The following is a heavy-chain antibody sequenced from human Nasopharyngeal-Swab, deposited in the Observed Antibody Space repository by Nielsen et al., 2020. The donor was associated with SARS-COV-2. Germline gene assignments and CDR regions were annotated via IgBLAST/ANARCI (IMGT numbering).Heavy chain of an antibody. CDR2: IWYGGSEK. J-gene: IGHJ4*02. Sequence: GESLKISCAASGFTFNNYGMHWVRQAPGKGLEWVAVIWYGGSEKHYADSVRGRFTISRDNPKNTLYLQMNSLRAEDKAIYYCGRDRYYDSSGFDYWGQGTLVSVSS. D-gene: IGHD3-22*01. V-gene: IGHV3-33*01. CDR3: GRDRYYDSSGFDY. CDR1: GFTFNNYG.